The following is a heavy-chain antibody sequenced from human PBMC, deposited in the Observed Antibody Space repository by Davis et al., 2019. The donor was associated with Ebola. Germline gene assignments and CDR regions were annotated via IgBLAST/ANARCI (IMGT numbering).Heavy chain of an antibody. Sequence: MPSETLSLTCTVSGGSIISLSYYWGWIRQSPGKGLEWIGNIHNSGSTYYNPSLKSRVTISVDTSKNQFSLKLTSVTAADTAVYYCARPRGWPNKSRQTGWYFDLWGRGSLVTVSS. J-gene: IGHJ2*01. CDR2: IHNSGST. CDR3: ARPRGWPNKSRQTGWYFDL. D-gene: IGHD3-9*01. V-gene: IGHV4-39*01. CDR1: GGSIISLSYY.